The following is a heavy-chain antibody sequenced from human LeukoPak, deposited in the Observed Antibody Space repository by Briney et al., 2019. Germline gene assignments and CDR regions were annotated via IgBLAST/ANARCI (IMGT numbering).Heavy chain of an antibody. Sequence: SETLSLTCTVSGGSISSGSYYWSWIRQPAGKGLEWIGYIYYSGSTNYNPSLKSRVTISVDTSKNQFSLKLSSVTAADTAVYYCATLRQGLAGGDCYSCYFDYWGQGTLVTVSS. CDR1: GGSISSGSYY. CDR3: ATLRQGLAGGDCYSCYFDY. V-gene: IGHV4-61*10. D-gene: IGHD2-21*02. J-gene: IGHJ4*02. CDR2: IYYSGST.